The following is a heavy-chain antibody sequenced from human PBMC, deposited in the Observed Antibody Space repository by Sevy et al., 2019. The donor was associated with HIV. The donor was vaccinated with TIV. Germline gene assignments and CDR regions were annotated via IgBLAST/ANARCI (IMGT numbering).Heavy chain of an antibody. CDR2: MRSKAFAGTT. CDR3: IRSRLLGYTAMVPDY. Sequence: GGSLRLSCTTSGFTFGDYAMSWVRQAPGKGLEWVGFMRSKAFAGTTEYAASVKGRFTISTDDSKASPHLQMNSLRTEDTGVYHCIRSRLLGYTAMVPDYWGQGTLVTVSS. CDR1: GFTFGDYA. V-gene: IGHV3-49*04. D-gene: IGHD5-18*01. J-gene: IGHJ4*02.